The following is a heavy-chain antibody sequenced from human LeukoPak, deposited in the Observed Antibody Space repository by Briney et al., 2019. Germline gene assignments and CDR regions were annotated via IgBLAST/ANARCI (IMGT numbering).Heavy chain of an antibody. V-gene: IGHV3-30*02. J-gene: IGHJ4*02. CDR1: GFTFSSYG. D-gene: IGHD3-10*01. CDR3: ARVYYLLEGPDFDY. CDR2: IRYDGSNK. Sequence: GGSLRLSCAASGFTFSSYGMHWVRQAPGKGLEWVAFIRYDGSNKYYADSVKGRFTISRDNSKNSLYLQMNSLRAEDTAVYYCARVYYLLEGPDFDYWGQGTLVTVSS.